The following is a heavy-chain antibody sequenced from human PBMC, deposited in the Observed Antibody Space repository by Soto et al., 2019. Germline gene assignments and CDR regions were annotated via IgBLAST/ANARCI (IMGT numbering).Heavy chain of an antibody. CDR2: ISGSGGST. V-gene: IGHV3-23*01. CDR1: GFTFSSYA. J-gene: IGHJ6*02. CDR3: AKDLVGATTHYYYYGMDV. D-gene: IGHD1-26*01. Sequence: EVQLLESGGGLVQPGGSLRLSCAASGFTFSSYAMSWVRQAPGKGLEWVSAISGSGGSTYYADSVKGRFTISSDNSKNTLYLQMNSLRAEDTAVYYCAKDLVGATTHYYYYGMDVWGQGTTVTVSS.